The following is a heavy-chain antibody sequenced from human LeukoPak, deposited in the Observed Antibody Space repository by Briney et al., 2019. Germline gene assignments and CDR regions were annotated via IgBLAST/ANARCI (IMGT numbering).Heavy chain of an antibody. CDR1: GGSISSGGYY. Sequence: SETLSLTCTVSGGSISSGGYYWSWIRQHPGKGLEWIGYIYYSGSTYYNPSLKSRVTISVDTSKNQFSLKLSSVTAADTAVYYCARASSGWSSRYWFDPWGQGTLVTVSS. CDR2: IYYSGST. CDR3: ARASSGWSSRYWFDP. V-gene: IGHV4-31*03. D-gene: IGHD6-19*01. J-gene: IGHJ5*02.